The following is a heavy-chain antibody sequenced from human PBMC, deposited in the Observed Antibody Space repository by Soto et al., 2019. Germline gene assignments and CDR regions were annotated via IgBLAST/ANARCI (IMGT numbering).Heavy chain of an antibody. CDR3: AKDRNYYDSSGYYSHFDY. CDR1: GFTFSSYA. J-gene: IGHJ4*02. V-gene: IGHV3-23*01. Sequence: GWSLRLSCAASGFTFSSYAMSWVRQAPGKGLEWVSAISGSGGSTYYADSVKGRFTISRDNSKNTLYLQMNSLRAEDTAVYYCAKDRNYYDSSGYYSHFDYWGQGTLVTVSS. D-gene: IGHD3-22*01. CDR2: ISGSGGST.